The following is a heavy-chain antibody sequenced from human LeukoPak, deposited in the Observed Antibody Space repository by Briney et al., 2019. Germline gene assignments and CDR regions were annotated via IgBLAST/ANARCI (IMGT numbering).Heavy chain of an antibody. Sequence: SETLSLTCAVSGYSISSGDYWGWIRQPPGKGLEWIGSIYNSVSTYYNPSLKSRVTISVDTPKRQFSLTLSSVTAADTAVYYCARGRAYYDFWSGYLSGSMDVWGKGTTVTVSS. V-gene: IGHV4-38-2*01. CDR1: GYSISSGDY. CDR3: ARGRAYYDFWSGYLSGSMDV. CDR2: IYNSVST. D-gene: IGHD3-3*01. J-gene: IGHJ6*03.